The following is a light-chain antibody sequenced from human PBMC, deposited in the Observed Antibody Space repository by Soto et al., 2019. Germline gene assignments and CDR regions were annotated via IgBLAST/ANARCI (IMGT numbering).Light chain of an antibody. J-gene: IGKJ3*01. V-gene: IGKV1-27*01. CDR3: QKYNNVPLT. CDR1: EAISIY. Sequence: DTQMTQSPYSLSASVGDRVTITCRASEAISIYLAWYQQKPGKVPNLLIYGASTLQSGVPSRFSGSGSGTDVTRTISSLQPEDVATYYCQKYNNVPLTFGPGTKVEIK. CDR2: GAS.